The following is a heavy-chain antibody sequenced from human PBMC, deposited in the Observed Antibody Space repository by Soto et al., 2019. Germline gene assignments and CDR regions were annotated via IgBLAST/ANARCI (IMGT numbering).Heavy chain of an antibody. D-gene: IGHD6-19*01. V-gene: IGHV1-2*04. Sequence: ASVKVSCKASGYTFTGYYMHWVRQAPGQGLEWMGWINPNSGGTNYAQKFQGWVTMTRDTSISTAYMELSRLRFDDTAVYYCARDNPGYSSGWYRGTDAFDIWGQGTMVTVSS. J-gene: IGHJ3*02. CDR3: ARDNPGYSSGWYRGTDAFDI. CDR2: INPNSGGT. CDR1: GYTFTGYY.